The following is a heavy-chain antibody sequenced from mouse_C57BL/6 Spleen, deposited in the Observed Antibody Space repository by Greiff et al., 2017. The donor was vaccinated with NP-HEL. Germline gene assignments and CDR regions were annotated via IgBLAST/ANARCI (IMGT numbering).Heavy chain of an antibody. V-gene: IGHV1-15*01. CDR3: TRGGYYSYYAMDY. CDR2: IDPETGGT. J-gene: IGHJ4*01. Sequence: VKLMESGAELVRPGASVTLSCKASGYTFTDYEMHWVKQTPVHGLEWIGAIDPETGGTAYNQKFKGKAILTADKSSSTAYMELRSLTSEDSAVYYCTRGGYYSYYAMDYWGQGTSVTVSS. D-gene: IGHD2-3*01. CDR1: GYTFTDYE.